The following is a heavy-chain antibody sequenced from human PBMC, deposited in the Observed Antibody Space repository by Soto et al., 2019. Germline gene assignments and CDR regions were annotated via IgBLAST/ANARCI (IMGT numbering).Heavy chain of an antibody. CDR2: TYSRSNWRN. Sequence: QXLSLTPAISGDXVSSTTGAWNWIRSSPSRGLEWLGRTYSRSNWRNDYAVSVKSRITVNPDKSKNHFSLKMNSLTPDDTAVYYCARGVAGSGFDLWGQGTLGTVP. V-gene: IGHV6-1*01. CDR3: ARGVAGSGFDL. J-gene: IGHJ4*02. D-gene: IGHD6-19*01. CDR1: GDXVSSTTGA.